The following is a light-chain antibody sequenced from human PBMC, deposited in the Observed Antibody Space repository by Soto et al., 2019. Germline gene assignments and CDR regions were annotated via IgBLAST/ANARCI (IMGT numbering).Light chain of an antibody. V-gene: IGKV1-27*01. Sequence: DIQMTQSPSSLSASVGDRVTITCRASQDISNYLAWYQQKPGKVPKLLIYAASTLQSGVPSRFSGSGSGTDFTLTISSLQPEDVATYYCQKYNSAPRTFGGGTKWISN. CDR1: QDISNY. J-gene: IGKJ4*01. CDR2: AAS. CDR3: QKYNSAPRT.